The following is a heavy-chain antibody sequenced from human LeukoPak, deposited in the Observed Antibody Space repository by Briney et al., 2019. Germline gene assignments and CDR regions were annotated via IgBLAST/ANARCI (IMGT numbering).Heavy chain of an antibody. Sequence: GGSLRLSCAASGFIFSSYNMHWVRQAPGKGLEWVAVISNDGNNQHDADSVKGRFTISRDNSKNTLYLQMNSLRAEDTAVYYCAKDTSRCGGDCYHEYFQHWGQGTLVTVSS. CDR3: AKDTSRCGGDCYHEYFQH. CDR2: ISNDGNNQ. J-gene: IGHJ1*01. D-gene: IGHD2-21*02. V-gene: IGHV3-30*18. CDR1: GFIFSSYN.